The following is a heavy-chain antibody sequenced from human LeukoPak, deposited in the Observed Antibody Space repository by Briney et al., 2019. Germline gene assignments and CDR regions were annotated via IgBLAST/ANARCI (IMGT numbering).Heavy chain of an antibody. Sequence: SETLSLTCTVSGGSISSGDSYWSWIRQPPGKGLEWIGYIYYSGSTYYNPSLKSRVTISVDTSKNQFSLKLSSVTAADTAVYYCASPARYDFWSGYFYWGQGTLVTVSS. CDR1: GGSISSGDSY. D-gene: IGHD3-3*01. CDR2: IYYSGST. CDR3: ASPARYDFWSGYFY. J-gene: IGHJ4*02. V-gene: IGHV4-30-4*08.